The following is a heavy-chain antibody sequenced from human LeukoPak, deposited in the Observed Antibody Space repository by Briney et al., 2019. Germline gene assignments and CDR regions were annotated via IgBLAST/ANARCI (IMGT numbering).Heavy chain of an antibody. Sequence: PGGSLRLSCAASGFTFSSYAMSWVRQAPGKGLEWVSAISGSGGSTYYADSVKGRFTISRDNSKNTLYLQMNGLRAEDTALYYCAAGSRNQPYYFDYWGQGTLVTVSS. J-gene: IGHJ4*02. V-gene: IGHV3-23*01. CDR1: GFTFSSYA. D-gene: IGHD1-14*01. CDR2: ISGSGGST. CDR3: AAGSRNQPYYFDY.